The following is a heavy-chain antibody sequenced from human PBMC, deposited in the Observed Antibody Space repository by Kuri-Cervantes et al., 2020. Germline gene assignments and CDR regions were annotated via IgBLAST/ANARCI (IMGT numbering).Heavy chain of an antibody. CDR3: AKERTGRKSSGRFDY. CDR2: ISYDGSNK. CDR1: GFTFSSYA. D-gene: IGHD1-26*01. V-gene: IGHV3-30-3*01. J-gene: IGHJ4*02. Sequence: GGSLRLSCAASGFTFSSYAMHWVRQAPGKGLEWVAVISYDGSNKYYADSVKGRFTISRDNSKNTLYLQMNSLRAEDTAVYYCAKERTGRKSSGRFDYWGQGTLVTVSS.